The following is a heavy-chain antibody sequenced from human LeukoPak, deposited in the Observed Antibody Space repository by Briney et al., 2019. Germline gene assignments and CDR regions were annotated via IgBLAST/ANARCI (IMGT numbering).Heavy chain of an antibody. D-gene: IGHD6-13*01. V-gene: IGHV3-53*01. CDR2: IYSGGST. CDR3: AREGIAAAGSYFDI. J-gene: IGHJ3*02. Sequence: GGSLRLSCAASGFTFSNYAMSWVRQAPGKGLEWVSVIYSGGSTYYADSVKGRLTISRDNSKNTLYLQMNSLRAEDTAVYYCAREGIAAAGSYFDIWGQGTMVTVSS. CDR1: GFTFSNYA.